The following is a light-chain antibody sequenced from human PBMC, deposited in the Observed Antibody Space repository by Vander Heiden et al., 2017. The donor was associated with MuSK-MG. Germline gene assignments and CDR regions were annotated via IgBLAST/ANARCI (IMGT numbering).Light chain of an antibody. Sequence: DIQMTQSPSSLSASVGDRVTITGRASQSISNYLHWYQQKPGRAPKLLIYAASTLETGVPSRFSGGESGTDFTLTISNLQPEDFATYYCQQSFSTHTFGGGTKVDIK. CDR1: QSISNY. CDR3: QQSFSTHT. CDR2: AAS. J-gene: IGKJ4*01. V-gene: IGKV1-39*01.